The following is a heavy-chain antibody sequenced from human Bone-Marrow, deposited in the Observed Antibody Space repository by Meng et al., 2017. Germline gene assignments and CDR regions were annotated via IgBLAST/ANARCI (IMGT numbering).Heavy chain of an antibody. D-gene: IGHD3-9*01. CDR1: GFTFSSYW. CDR2: INTDGTTT. J-gene: IGHJ1*01. Sequence: GGSLRLSCAPSGFTFSSYWMHWVRQTPGKGLVWVSRINTDGTTTTYADSVKGRFTISRDNAKNSLYLQMNSLRAEDTAVYYCASDILTGYLVQHWGQGTLVTVSS. CDR3: ASDILTGYLVQH. V-gene: IGHV3-74*01.